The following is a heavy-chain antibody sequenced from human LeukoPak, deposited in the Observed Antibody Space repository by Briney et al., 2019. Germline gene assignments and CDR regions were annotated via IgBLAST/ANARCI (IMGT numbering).Heavy chain of an antibody. Sequence: PGGSLRLSCAASGFTFSSYAMSWVRQAPGKGLEWVSAISGSGGSTYYADSVKGRFTISRDNSKNTLYLQMNSLRAEDTAVYYCAKDGAGGNYGSGSRVLYRYMDVWGKGTTVTISS. CDR1: GFTFSSYA. CDR3: AKDGAGGNYGSGSRVLYRYMDV. J-gene: IGHJ6*03. D-gene: IGHD3-10*01. V-gene: IGHV3-23*01. CDR2: ISGSGGST.